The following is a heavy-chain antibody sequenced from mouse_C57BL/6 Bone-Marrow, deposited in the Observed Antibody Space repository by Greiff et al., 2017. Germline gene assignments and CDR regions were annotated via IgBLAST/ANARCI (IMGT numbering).Heavy chain of an antibody. CDR1: GYTFTDYY. CDR2: INPYNGGT. CDR3: ARTSYYAMDY. Sequence: VQLKQSGPVLVKPGASVKMSCKASGYTFTDYYMNWVKQSHGKSLEWIGVINPYNGGTSYNQKFKGKATLTVDKSSSTAYMELNSLTSEDSAVYYCARTSYYAMDYWGQGTSVTVSS. J-gene: IGHJ4*01. V-gene: IGHV1-19*01.